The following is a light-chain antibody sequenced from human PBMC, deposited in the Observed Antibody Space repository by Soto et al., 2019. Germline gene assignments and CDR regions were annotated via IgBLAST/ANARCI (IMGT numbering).Light chain of an antibody. CDR3: MQSLQTPT. Sequence: DIVMTQSPLSLPVTPGEPASISCRSSQSLLYSNGNNYLDWYLQKPGQSPQLLIYTGSNRASGVRDRVSGSGSGTDFTLKISRVEAEDVGVYYCMQSLQTPTFGPGTKVDIK. J-gene: IGKJ3*01. V-gene: IGKV2-28*01. CDR2: TGS. CDR1: QSLLYSNGNNY.